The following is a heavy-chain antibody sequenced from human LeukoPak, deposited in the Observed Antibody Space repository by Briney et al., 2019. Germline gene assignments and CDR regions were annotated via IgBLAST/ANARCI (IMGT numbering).Heavy chain of an antibody. D-gene: IGHD4-11*01. Sequence: SETLSLTCTDSGYSISGGYYWGWIRQPPGKGLEWIGSIYHSGSTYYNPSLKSRVTISVDTSKNQFSLKLSSVTAADTAVYYCARGRSNYALYYYYYMDVWGKGTTVTVSS. CDR2: IYHSGST. CDR3: ARGRSNYALYYYYYMDV. J-gene: IGHJ6*03. CDR1: GYSISGGYY. V-gene: IGHV4-38-2*02.